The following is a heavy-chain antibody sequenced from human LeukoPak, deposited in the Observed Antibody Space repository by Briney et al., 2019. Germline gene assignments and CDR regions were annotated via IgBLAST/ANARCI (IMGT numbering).Heavy chain of an antibody. CDR2: IKQDGSEK. V-gene: IGHV3-7*01. J-gene: IGHJ6*03. CDR3: ARGITSGSGYYMDV. CDR1: GFTFSSYW. D-gene: IGHD5-12*01. Sequence: GGSLRLSCSASGFTFSSYWMTWIRQAPGKGLEWVANIKQDGSEKYYVDSVKGRFTISRDNAKNSLYLQMNSLRAEDTAVYYCARGITSGSGYYMDVWGKGTTVTISS.